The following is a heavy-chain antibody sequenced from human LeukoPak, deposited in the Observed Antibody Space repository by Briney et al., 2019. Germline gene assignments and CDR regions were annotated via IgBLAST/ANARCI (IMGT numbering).Heavy chain of an antibody. CDR1: GFTFSSTT. CDR2: ITAIDGRT. D-gene: IGHD2-15*01. J-gene: IGHJ4*02. V-gene: IGHV3-23*01. Sequence: GGSLRLPCVASGFTFSSTTMGWVRQAPGRGLDWVSSITAIDGRTYYADSVRGRFTISRDNSKNTVYLQLNSLRAGDTAIYYCTKDRRGLAVGTWYFDSWGQGTLVTVSS. CDR3: TKDRRGLAVGTWYFDS.